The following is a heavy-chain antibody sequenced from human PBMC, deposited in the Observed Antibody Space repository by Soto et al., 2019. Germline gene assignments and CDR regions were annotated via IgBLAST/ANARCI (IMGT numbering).Heavy chain of an antibody. CDR2: ISAYNGNT. D-gene: IGHD5-12*01. CDR1: GYTFTSYG. Sequence: QVHLVQSGAEVKKPGASVKVSCKASGYTFTSYGIAWMRQAPGQGLEWMGWISAYNGNTDYAQKVHGRVTMTSVTSTGTAYMELGSLRSDDTAVYYCARAVATIPLWFPDYWGQGTLVTVSS. J-gene: IGHJ4*02. CDR3: ARAVATIPLWFPDY. V-gene: IGHV1-18*01.